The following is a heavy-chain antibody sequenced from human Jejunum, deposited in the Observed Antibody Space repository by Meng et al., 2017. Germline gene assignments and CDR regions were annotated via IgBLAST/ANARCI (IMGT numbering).Heavy chain of an antibody. J-gene: IGHJ4*02. CDR1: GVSTTAPFY. CDR2: VWPSGAT. Sequence: QGRLQGPGPGLVKPSGTLSLTCTVSGVSTTAPFYWTWIRQAPGKGLEWIGEVWPSGATYYNPSLSSRITISIDTSNNQFSLEVAFLTAADTAVYYCARAIRERYFDSWGQGTLVTVSS. D-gene: IGHD1-14*01. V-gene: IGHV4-4*02. CDR3: ARAIRERYFDS.